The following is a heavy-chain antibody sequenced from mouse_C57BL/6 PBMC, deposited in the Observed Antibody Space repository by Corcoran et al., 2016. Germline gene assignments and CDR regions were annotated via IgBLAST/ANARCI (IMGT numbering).Heavy chain of an antibody. Sequence: EVQLQQSGPELVKPGASVKISCKASGYTFTDYYMNWVKQSHGKSLEWIGDINPNNGGTSYNQKIKGKAKLTVDKSSSTSYMELRSLTSEDSAVDYWASNDYGYAYWGKGTLVTVSA. CDR1: GYTFTDYY. CDR3: ASNDYGYAY. D-gene: IGHD2-4*01. V-gene: IGHV1-26*01. CDR2: INPNNGGT. J-gene: IGHJ3*01.